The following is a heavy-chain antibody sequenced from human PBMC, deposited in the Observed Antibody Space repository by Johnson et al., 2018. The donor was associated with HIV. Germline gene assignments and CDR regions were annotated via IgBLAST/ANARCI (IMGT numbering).Heavy chain of an antibody. V-gene: IGHV3-30-3*01. CDR2: ISYDGSNK. CDR1: GFTFSSYA. CDR3: ARERSYSSSWYGDAFDI. Sequence: QVQLVESGGGVVQPGRSLRLSCAASGFTFSSYAMHWVRQAPGKGLEWVAVISYDGSNKYYADSVKGRFTISRDNSKNTLYLQMNSLIADDTAVYYCARERSYSSSWYGDAFDIWGQGTMVTVSS. D-gene: IGHD6-13*01. J-gene: IGHJ3*02.